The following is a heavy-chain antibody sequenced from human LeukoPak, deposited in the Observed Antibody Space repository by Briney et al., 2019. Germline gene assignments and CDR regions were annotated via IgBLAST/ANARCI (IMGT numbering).Heavy chain of an antibody. J-gene: IGHJ6*03. CDR2: IYYSGST. V-gene: IGHV4-59*01. CDR1: GGSISSYY. Sequence: SETLSLTCTVSGGSISSYYWSWIQQPPGKGLEWIGYIYYSGSTNYNPSLKSRVTISLDTSKNQFSLKLSSVTAADTAVYYCARVVQLTPPPSYYYYYYMDVWGKGTTVTVSS. D-gene: IGHD6-6*01. CDR3: ARVVQLTPPPSYYYYYYMDV.